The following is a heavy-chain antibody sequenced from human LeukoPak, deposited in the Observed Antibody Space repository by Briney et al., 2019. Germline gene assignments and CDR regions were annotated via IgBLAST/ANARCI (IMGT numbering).Heavy chain of an antibody. CDR1: GFTLTTYA. D-gene: IGHD1-26*01. J-gene: IGHJ4*02. Sequence: GGSLRLSCAASGFTLTTYAVNWVRQAPGKGLEWVSGIGGGGTEYYADSVKGRFIISSDRSQNLVHLQMNSLTVEDTAVYYCARAQGALDYWGQGTLVTVSS. V-gene: IGHV3-23*01. CDR2: IGGGGTE. CDR3: ARAQGALDY.